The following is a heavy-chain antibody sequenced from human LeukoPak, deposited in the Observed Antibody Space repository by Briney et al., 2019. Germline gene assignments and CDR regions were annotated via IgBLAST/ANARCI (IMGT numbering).Heavy chain of an antibody. J-gene: IGHJ3*02. CDR2: ISYDGSNK. V-gene: IGHV3-30-3*01. CDR3: AGAYCGGDCYSVDDAFDI. Sequence: GRSLRLSCAASGFTFSSYAMHWVRQAPGKGLEWVAVISYDGSNKYYADSVKGRFTISRDNSKNTLYLQMNSLRAEDTAVYYCAGAYCGGDCYSVDDAFDIWGQGTMVTVSS. CDR1: GFTFSSYA. D-gene: IGHD2-21*02.